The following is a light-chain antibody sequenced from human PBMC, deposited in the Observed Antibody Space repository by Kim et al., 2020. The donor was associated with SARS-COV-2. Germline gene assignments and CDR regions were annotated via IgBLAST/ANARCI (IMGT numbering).Light chain of an antibody. CDR2: GAS. Sequence: ASVGDRVTITGRASQDIRNNLGRYQQSPGRATKRLIYGASSLQSGVPSRFSGSGSGTEFTLTISSLQPEDFATYFCLQHNSYPITFGQGTRLEI. V-gene: IGKV1-17*01. CDR3: LQHNSYPIT. CDR1: QDIRNN. J-gene: IGKJ5*01.